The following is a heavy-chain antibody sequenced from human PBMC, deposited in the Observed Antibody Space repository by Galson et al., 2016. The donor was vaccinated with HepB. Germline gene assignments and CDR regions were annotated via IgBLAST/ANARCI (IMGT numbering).Heavy chain of an antibody. CDR3: ASSAA. CDR1: GFAFSTYS. D-gene: IGHD2-15*01. V-gene: IGHV3-21*04. J-gene: IGHJ4*02. Sequence: SLRPSCAASGFAFSTYSMNWVRQTPGKGLEWVAAITGTDYYTYYADSIKDRFTISRDNPRNLLHLKMNSLSVEDTAIYYCASSAAWGQGTLVTVSS. CDR2: ITGTDYYT.